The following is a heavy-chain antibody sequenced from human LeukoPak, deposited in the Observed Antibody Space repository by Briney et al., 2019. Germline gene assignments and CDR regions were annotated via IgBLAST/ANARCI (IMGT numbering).Heavy chain of an antibody. CDR3: ARDTGLTGTTYYYYGMDV. V-gene: IGHV1-24*01. CDR2: FDPEDGET. CDR1: GYTLTELS. J-gene: IGHJ6*02. Sequence: ASVRVSCKVSGYTLTELSMHWVRQAPGKGLEWMGGFDPEDGETIYAQKFQGRVTMTEDTSTDTAYMELSSLRSEDTAVYYCARDTGLTGTTYYYYGMDVWGQGTTVTVSS. D-gene: IGHD1-7*01.